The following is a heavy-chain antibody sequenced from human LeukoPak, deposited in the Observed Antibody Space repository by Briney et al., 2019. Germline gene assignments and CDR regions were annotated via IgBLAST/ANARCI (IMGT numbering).Heavy chain of an antibody. V-gene: IGHV4-59*01. J-gene: IGHJ4*02. CDR2: IYYSGST. CDR1: GASITSYY. D-gene: IGHD6-13*01. Sequence: SETLSLTCTVSGASITSYYWSWIRQPPGKGLEWIGYIYYSGSTNYNPSLKSRVTISVDTSKNQFSLKLSSVTAADTAVYYCARDDRQGSRSLDYWGQGTLVTVSS. CDR3: ARDDRQGSRSLDY.